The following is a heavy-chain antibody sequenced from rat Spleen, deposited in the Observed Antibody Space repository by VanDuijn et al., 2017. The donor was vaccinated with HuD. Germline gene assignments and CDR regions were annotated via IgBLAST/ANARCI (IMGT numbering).Heavy chain of an antibody. CDR3: SNDWELYY. D-gene: IGHD1-3*01. Sequence: EVQLVESDGGLVQPGRSLKLSCAASGLTFSDYGMAWVRQAPTKGLEWVATISYGDSSGHSSTYYRDSVKGRFTISRDTAKSTLYLQMDSLRSEDTATYYCSNDWELYYWGQGVMVTVSS. J-gene: IGHJ2*01. V-gene: IGHV5-29*01. CDR1: GLTFSDYG. CDR2: ISYGDSSGHSST.